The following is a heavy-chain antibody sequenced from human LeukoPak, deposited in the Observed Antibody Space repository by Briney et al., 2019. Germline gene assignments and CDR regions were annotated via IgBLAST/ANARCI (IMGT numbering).Heavy chain of an antibody. CDR2: ISYDGSNK. V-gene: IGHV3-30-3*01. CDR3: ARDPPQVWQWLVRGNWFDP. CDR1: GFTFSSYA. Sequence: GGSLRLSCAASGFTFSSYAMHWVRQAPGKGLEWVAVISYDGSNKYYADSVKGRFTISRDNSKNTLYLQMNSLRAEDTAVYYCARDPPQVWQWLVRGNWFDPWGQGTLVTVSS. J-gene: IGHJ5*02. D-gene: IGHD6-19*01.